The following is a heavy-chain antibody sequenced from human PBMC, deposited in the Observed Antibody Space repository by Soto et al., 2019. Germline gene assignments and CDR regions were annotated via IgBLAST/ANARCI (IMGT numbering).Heavy chain of an antibody. CDR1: GYTFTSYG. V-gene: IGHV1-18*04. CDR3: PRDFPYYYDSSGYAVVRDNDY. J-gene: IGHJ4*02. CDR2: ISAYNGNT. D-gene: IGHD3-22*01. Sequence: GASVKFSCKASGYTFTSYGISWVRRARGQGLEWMGWISAYNGNTNYAQKLQGRVTMTTDTSTSTAYMELRSLRSDGTAVYYCPRDFPYYYDSSGYAVVRDNDYWGQGTLVTVSS.